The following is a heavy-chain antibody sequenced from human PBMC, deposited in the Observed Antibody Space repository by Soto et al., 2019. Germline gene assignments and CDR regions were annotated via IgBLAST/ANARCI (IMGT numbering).Heavy chain of an antibody. CDR2: ISYDGSNK. Sequence: QVQLVESGGGVVQPGRSLRLSCAASGFTFRNYAMNWVSQAPGKGLEWVALISYDGSNKYYADSVKGRFTISRDSSKNTLYLQMNSLRAADTAVYYCGRCTSTSCHLGSDYWGQGTLVTVSS. CDR1: GFTFRNYA. CDR3: GRCTSTSCHLGSDY. J-gene: IGHJ4*02. V-gene: IGHV3-30-3*01. D-gene: IGHD2-2*01.